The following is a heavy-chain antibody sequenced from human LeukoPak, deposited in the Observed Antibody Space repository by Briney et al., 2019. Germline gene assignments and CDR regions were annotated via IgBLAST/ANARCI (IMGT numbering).Heavy chain of an antibody. CDR2: IKQDGSEK. Sequence: GGPLRLSCAASGFTFSTYWMSWVRQPPGKGLEWVANIKQDGSEKYYVDSVKGRFTISRNNAKNSLYLQMNSLRAEDTAVYYCARFQYSGSYLDYWGQGTLVTVSS. CDR3: ARFQYSGSYLDY. D-gene: IGHD1-26*01. CDR1: GFTFSTYW. J-gene: IGHJ4*02. V-gene: IGHV3-7*01.